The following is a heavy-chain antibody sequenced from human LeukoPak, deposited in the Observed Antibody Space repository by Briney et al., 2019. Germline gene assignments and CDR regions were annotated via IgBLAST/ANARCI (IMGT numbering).Heavy chain of an antibody. Sequence: SETLSLTCTVSGGSISSGDYYWSWIRQPPGKGLEWIGYIYYSGSTYYNPSLKSRVTISGDTSKNQFSLKLSSVTAADTAVYYCARVQQGYFDYWGQGTLVTVSS. D-gene: IGHD6-13*01. V-gene: IGHV4-30-4*01. CDR3: ARVQQGYFDY. CDR1: GGSISSGDYY. J-gene: IGHJ4*02. CDR2: IYYSGST.